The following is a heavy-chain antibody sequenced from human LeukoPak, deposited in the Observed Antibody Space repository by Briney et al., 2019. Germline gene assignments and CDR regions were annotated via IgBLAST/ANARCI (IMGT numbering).Heavy chain of an antibody. D-gene: IGHD5-18*01. J-gene: IGHJ4*02. Sequence: SETLSLTCAVYGGSFSGYYWSWICQPPGKGLEWIGEINHSGSTNYNPSLKSRVTISVDTSKNQFSLKLSSVTAADTAVYYCARDSSGIDYWGQGTLVTVSS. V-gene: IGHV4-34*01. CDR1: GGSFSGYY. CDR2: INHSGST. CDR3: ARDSSGIDY.